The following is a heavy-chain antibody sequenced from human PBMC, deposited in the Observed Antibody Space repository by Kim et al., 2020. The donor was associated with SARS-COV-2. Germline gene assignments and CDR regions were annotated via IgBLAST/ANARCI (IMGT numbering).Heavy chain of an antibody. CDR3: AKSQYYYDSSGTIDY. J-gene: IGHJ4*02. V-gene: IGHV3-9*01. CDR2: ISWNSGSI. D-gene: IGHD3-22*01. Sequence: GGSLRLSCAASGFTFDDYAMHWVRQAPGKGLEWVSGISWNSGSIGYADSVKGRFTISRENAKNSLYLQMNSLRAEDTALYYCAKSQYYYDSSGTIDYWGQGTLVTVSS. CDR1: GFTFDDYA.